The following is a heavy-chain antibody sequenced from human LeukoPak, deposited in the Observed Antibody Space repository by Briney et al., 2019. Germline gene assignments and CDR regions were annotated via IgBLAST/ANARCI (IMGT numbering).Heavy chain of an antibody. J-gene: IGHJ5*02. CDR3: AKDGNWASVS. CDR2: IRHDGTDQ. V-gene: IGHV3-30*02. Sequence: GGSLRLSCVGSGFTFSVHWVRQVPGKGLEWLTFIRHDGTDQHYADSVRGRFTISRDNSKNTVYLQMNSLRPEDTALYYCAKDGNWASVSWGQGTLVTVSS. CDR1: GFTFS. D-gene: IGHD7-27*01.